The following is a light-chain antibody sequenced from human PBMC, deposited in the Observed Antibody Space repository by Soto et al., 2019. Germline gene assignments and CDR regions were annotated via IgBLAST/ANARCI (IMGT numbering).Light chain of an antibody. CDR1: QSVNNR. CDR2: DVF. CDR3: HHYNGLPNT. Sequence: DIQMTQSPSSLSASIGDSVTITCRASQSVNNRLAWYQQSPGKAPHVVIYDVFRLPRGVPSRFTGGGSGTEFTLTISNIRAEDFGSYFCHHYNGLPNTFGAGTKLEI. J-gene: IGKJ2*01. V-gene: IGKV1-5*01.